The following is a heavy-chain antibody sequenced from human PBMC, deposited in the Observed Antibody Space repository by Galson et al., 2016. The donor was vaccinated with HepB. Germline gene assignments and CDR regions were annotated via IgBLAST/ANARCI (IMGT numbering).Heavy chain of an antibody. Sequence: SETLSLTCAVYGGSFSGYYWSWIRQPPGKGLEWIGEINHSGSTNYNPSVKSRVTISVDPSNNQFPLKLGSVTAADTAVYYCASTSAWVDNWFDPWGQGTLVTVSS. CDR3: ASTSAWVDNWFDP. V-gene: IGHV4-34*01. D-gene: IGHD6-19*01. CDR1: GGSFSGYY. J-gene: IGHJ5*02. CDR2: INHSGST.